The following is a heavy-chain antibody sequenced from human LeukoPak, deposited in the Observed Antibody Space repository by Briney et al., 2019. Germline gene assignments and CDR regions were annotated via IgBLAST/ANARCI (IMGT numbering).Heavy chain of an antibody. CDR1: GFTFSSYG. V-gene: IGHV3-33*06. Sequence: GGSLRLSCAASGFTFSSYGMHWVRQAPGKGLEWVAVIWYDGSNKYYADSVKGRFTISRDNSKNTLYLQMNSLRAEDTAVYYCAKDYSSWYLYFQHWGQGTLVTVSS. D-gene: IGHD6-13*01. J-gene: IGHJ1*01. CDR3: AKDYSSWYLYFQH. CDR2: IWYDGSNK.